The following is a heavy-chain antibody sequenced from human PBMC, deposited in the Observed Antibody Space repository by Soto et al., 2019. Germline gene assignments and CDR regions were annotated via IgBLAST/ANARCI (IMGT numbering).Heavy chain of an antibody. CDR1: GYTFTSYD. J-gene: IGHJ4*02. V-gene: IGHV1-8*01. CDR2: MNPNSGNT. CDR3: ASQHLSSGCFNY. Sequence: GGSVKVSCKASGYTFTSYDINWVRQATGQGLEWMGWMNPNSGNTGYAQKFQGRVTMTRNTSISTAYMELSSLKASDTAMYYCASQHLSSGCFNYWGQGTLVTVSS. D-gene: IGHD6-19*01.